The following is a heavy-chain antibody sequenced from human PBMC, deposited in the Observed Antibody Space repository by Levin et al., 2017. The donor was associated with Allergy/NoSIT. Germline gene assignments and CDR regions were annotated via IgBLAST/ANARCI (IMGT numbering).Heavy chain of an antibody. D-gene: IGHD6-19*01. J-gene: IGHJ3*02. Sequence: LSLTCAASGFQFSLYGMHWVRQAPGKGLEWVALIVFDGNDQYYADSVKGRFTISRDNSKNTLDLQMNSLRAEDTAVYYCAKDVYGSGWYPLGNDAFEMWGQGTKVSVSS. CDR1: GFQFSLYG. CDR2: IVFDGNDQ. CDR3: AKDVYGSGWYPLGNDAFEM. V-gene: IGHV3-30*18.